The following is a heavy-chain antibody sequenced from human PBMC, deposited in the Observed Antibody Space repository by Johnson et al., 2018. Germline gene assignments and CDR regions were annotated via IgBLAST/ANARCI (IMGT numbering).Heavy chain of an antibody. Sequence: EVQLVETGGGLVKPGGSLRLSCVASGFTFSKYGINWVRQAPGTGLEWVSSISTTSGYIHYADSVKGRFTISRDNANNSLYLQMNSLTAGDTAVHFCARGGGSNKGGMDVWGQGTTVTVSS. CDR2: ISTTSGYI. D-gene: IGHD3-16*01. CDR1: GFTFSKYG. V-gene: IGHV3-21*06. J-gene: IGHJ6*02. CDR3: ARGGGSNKGGMDV.